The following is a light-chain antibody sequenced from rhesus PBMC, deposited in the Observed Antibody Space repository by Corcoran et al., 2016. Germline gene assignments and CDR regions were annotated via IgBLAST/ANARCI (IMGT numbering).Light chain of an antibody. CDR1: ENVNRF. V-gene: IGKV1-74*01. CDR3: QHTFGTPYS. CDR2: ETS. Sequence: DIRVTQSPSSLSASVGDRVTITCRASENVNRFLHWYQQKPGKAPKLLIYETSILRNGVPSRFSGSWSGTDFTLTINSLQPEDFATYYCQHTFGTPYSFGLGTKVDIK. J-gene: IGKJ2*01.